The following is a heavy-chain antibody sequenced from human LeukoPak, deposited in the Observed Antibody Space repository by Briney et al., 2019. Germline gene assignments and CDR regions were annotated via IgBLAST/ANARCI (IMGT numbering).Heavy chain of an antibody. V-gene: IGHV1-2*02. CDR3: ARDQGVRDPRVPDY. Sequence: ASVKVSCKASGYTFTDYFLHWVRQAPGQGLEWMGWINPNSGGTNYAQKFQGRVTMTRDMSTSTVYMELCSLRSEDTAVYYCARDQGVRDPRVPDYWGQGTLVTVSS. D-gene: IGHD3-10*01. J-gene: IGHJ4*02. CDR1: GYTFTDYF. CDR2: INPNSGGT.